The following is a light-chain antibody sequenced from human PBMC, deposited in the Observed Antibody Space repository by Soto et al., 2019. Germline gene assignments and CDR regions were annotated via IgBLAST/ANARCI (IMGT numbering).Light chain of an antibody. V-gene: IGKV3-15*01. J-gene: IGKJ5*01. CDR1: QSVSSR. Sequence: EIVMTQSPATLSVSPGERVTLSCRASQSVSSRLAWYQQKPGQSPRLLIYGASTRATGIPARFSGSGSGTKFTLSISSLQSEDFAVYYCQQYNNWPITFGQGTRLEIK. CDR3: QQYNNWPIT. CDR2: GAS.